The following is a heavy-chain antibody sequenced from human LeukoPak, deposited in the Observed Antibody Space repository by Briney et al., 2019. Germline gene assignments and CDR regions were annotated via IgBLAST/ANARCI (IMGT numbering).Heavy chain of an antibody. J-gene: IGHJ6*04. CDR3: AAYCSGGSCYSDYYYYGMDV. CDR1: GYTLTELS. CDR2: SDPEDGET. D-gene: IGHD2-15*01. Sequence: ASVKVSCKVSGYTLTELSMHWVRQAPGKGLEWMGGSDPEDGETIYAQKFQGRVTMTEDTSTDTAYMELSSLRSEDTAVYYCAAYCSGGSCYSDYYYYGMDVWGKGTTVTVSS. V-gene: IGHV1-24*01.